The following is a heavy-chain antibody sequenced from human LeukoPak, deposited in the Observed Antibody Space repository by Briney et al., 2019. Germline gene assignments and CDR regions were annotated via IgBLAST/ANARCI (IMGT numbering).Heavy chain of an antibody. CDR3: ARDLAFVGYYYYMDV. CDR2: IISSGYT. CDR1: GDSISDYY. Sequence: KPSETLSLTCTVSGDSISDYYWTWIRQPAGKGLEWIGRIISSGYTNYNPSLTSRLAMSLDTSKNQISLRLNSVTAADTAVYYCARDLAFVGYYYYMDVWGKGTSVTVSS. V-gene: IGHV4-4*07. D-gene: IGHD3-22*01. J-gene: IGHJ6*03.